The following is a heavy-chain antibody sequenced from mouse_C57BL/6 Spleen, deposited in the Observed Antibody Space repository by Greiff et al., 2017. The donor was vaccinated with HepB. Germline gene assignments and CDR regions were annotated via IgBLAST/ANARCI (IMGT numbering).Heavy chain of an antibody. CDR3: TRPPIYYGSSYWYFDV. CDR1: GFTFSDAW. CDR2: IRNKANNHAT. J-gene: IGHJ1*03. D-gene: IGHD1-1*01. Sequence: EVKLMESGGGLVQPGGSMKLSCAASGFTFSDAWMDWVRQSPEKGLEWVAEIRNKANNHATYYAESVKGRFTISRDDSKSSVYLQMNSLRAEDTGIYYCTRPPIYYGSSYWYFDVWGTGTTVTVSS. V-gene: IGHV6-6*01.